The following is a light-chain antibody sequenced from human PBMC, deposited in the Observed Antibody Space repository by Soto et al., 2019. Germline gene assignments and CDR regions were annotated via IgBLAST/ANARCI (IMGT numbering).Light chain of an antibody. CDR3: QQYGNSRWT. V-gene: IGKV3-20*01. CDR1: QSVSIRY. CDR2: GAS. Sequence: EIVLTQSPGTLSLSPGEKATLSCRASQSVSIRYLAWYQQKPGQAPRLLISGASTRATVIPDRFSGSGSGTDFTLTIIRLEPEDFAVYYCQQYGNSRWTFGQGTKVEIK. J-gene: IGKJ1*01.